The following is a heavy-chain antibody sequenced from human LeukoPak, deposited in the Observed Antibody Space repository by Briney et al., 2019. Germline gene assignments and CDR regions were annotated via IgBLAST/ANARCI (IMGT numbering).Heavy chain of an antibody. CDR3: ARLDPTWTTPDY. V-gene: IGHV3-33*08. D-gene: IGHD1-14*01. Sequence: AGGSLRLSCAASGFTFSSYAMSWVRQAPGKGLEWVAVIWYDGSNKYYADSVKGRFTISRDNSKNTLYLQMNSLRAEDTAVYYCARLDPTWTTPDYWGQGTLVTVSS. CDR1: GFTFSSYA. J-gene: IGHJ4*02. CDR2: IWYDGSNK.